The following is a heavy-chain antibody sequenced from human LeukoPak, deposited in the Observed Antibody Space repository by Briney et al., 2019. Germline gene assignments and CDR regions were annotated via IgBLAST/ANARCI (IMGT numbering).Heavy chain of an antibody. D-gene: IGHD5-18*01. CDR1: GYSFTTYW. CDR2: IYAGDSNT. V-gene: IGHV5-51*01. J-gene: IGHJ4*02. Sequence: GASLQISSKGSGYSFTTYWIGWVRQMPGKGLEWMGIIYAGDSNTRYSPSFQGQVTISVDKSISTAYLQWTSLKASDTAMYYCAVRGYSYGTIDYWGQGTLVTVSS. CDR3: AVRGYSYGTIDY.